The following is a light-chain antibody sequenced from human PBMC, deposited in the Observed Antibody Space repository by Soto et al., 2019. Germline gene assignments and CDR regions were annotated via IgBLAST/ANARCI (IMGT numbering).Light chain of an antibody. Sequence: QSLVTQPPSVSGAPGQRVTISCTWSSSNIGANYDVHWYQHRPGTAPKLLIFGNTNRPSGVPDRFSGSKSGTSASLAISGLKAEDEGDYYCQSYDSTLSARYVFGPGTKVTVL. V-gene: IGLV1-40*02. CDR1: SSNIGANYD. CDR2: GNT. CDR3: QSYDSTLSARYV. J-gene: IGLJ1*01.